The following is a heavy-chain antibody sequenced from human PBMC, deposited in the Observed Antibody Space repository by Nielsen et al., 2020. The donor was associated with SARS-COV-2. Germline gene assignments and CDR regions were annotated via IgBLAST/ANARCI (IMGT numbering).Heavy chain of an antibody. J-gene: IGHJ6*02. Sequence: ASVKVSCKASGYTFTTYYMHWVRQAPGQGLEWMGMINPSGGSTRYAQKFQGRVTMTRDTSTSTVYMELSRLRSDDTAVYYCARIPDCSSTSCYNDGMDVWGQGTTVTVSS. V-gene: IGHV1-46*01. CDR2: INPSGGST. CDR1: GYTFTTYY. D-gene: IGHD2-2*02. CDR3: ARIPDCSSTSCYNDGMDV.